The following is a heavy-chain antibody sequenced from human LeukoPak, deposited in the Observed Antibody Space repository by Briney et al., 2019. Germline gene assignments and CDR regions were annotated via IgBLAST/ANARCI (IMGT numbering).Heavy chain of an antibody. D-gene: IGHD3-22*01. CDR3: ARATMIVVVSNWFDP. CDR2: INPNSGGT. V-gene: IGHV1-2*02. J-gene: IGHJ5*02. Sequence: ASVKVSCKASGYTFTGYYMHWVRQAPGQGLEWMGWINPNSGGTNYAQKFQGRVTMTRDTSISTAYKELSRLRSDDTAVYYCARATMIVVVSNWFDPWGQGTLVTVSS. CDR1: GYTFTGYY.